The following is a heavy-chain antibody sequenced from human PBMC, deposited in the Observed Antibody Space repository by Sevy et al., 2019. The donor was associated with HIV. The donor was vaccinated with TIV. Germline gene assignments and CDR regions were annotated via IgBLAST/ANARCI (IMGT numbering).Heavy chain of an antibody. V-gene: IGHV3-33*01. CDR1: GFTFGNYG. CDR3: ARDKLQTTGSLGDYYYGLDV. CDR2: IWYDGSNK. Sequence: GGCLRLSCAGSGFTFGNYGMHWVRQAPGKGLEWVAIIWYDGSNKYYTESVKGRFTISRDNSKNMLYLQMNGLRAEDTAVYYCARDKLQTTGSLGDYYYGLDVWGQGTRVTVSS. J-gene: IGHJ6*02. D-gene: IGHD3-16*01.